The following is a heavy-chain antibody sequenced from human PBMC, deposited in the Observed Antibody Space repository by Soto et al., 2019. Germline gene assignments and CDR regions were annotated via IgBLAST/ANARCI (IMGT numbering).Heavy chain of an antibody. CDR1: GFTFSNYA. V-gene: IGHV3-23*01. CDR3: AKASFVGPSDHPNYFDY. CDR2: ISGSGGRS. J-gene: IGHJ4*02. D-gene: IGHD2-2*01. Sequence: EVQLLDSGGGLVQPGGSLRLSCAASGFTFSNYAMTWVRQGPGKGLEWVSGISGSGGRSYYADSVKGRFTISRDNSKSTLNLKINTLRAEDPAVYYCAKASFVGPSDHPNYFDYWGRGPLVTVSS.